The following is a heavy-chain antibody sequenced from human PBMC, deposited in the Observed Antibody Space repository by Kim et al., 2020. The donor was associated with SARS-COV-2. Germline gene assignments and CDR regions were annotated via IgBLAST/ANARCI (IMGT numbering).Heavy chain of an antibody. J-gene: IGHJ5*02. CDR3: ASGYCSGGSCYDWFDP. Sequence: ASVKVSCKASGYTFTGYYMHWVRQAPGQGLEYMGWINPNSGDTNYAQKFQGRVTMTRDTSISTAYMELSRLRSDDTAVYYCASGYCSGGSCYDWFDPWGQGTLVTVSS. CDR2: INPNSGDT. D-gene: IGHD2-15*01. CDR1: GYTFTGYY. V-gene: IGHV1-2*02.